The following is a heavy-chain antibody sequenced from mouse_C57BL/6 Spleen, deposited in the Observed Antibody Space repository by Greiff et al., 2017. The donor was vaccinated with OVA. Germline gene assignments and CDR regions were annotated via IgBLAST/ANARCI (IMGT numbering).Heavy chain of an antibody. D-gene: IGHD1-1*01. CDR2: IDPETGGT. CDR1: GYTFTDYE. CDR3: TRKRYSSYDYAMDY. V-gene: IGHV1-15*01. J-gene: IGHJ4*01. Sequence: QVQLQQSGAELVRPGASVTLSCKASGYTFTDYEMHWVTQPPVHGLEWIGAIDPETGGTASNQKFKGKAILTAYKSASTAYMGLRSMTSEDSAVYYCTRKRYSSYDYAMDYWGQGTSVTVSS.